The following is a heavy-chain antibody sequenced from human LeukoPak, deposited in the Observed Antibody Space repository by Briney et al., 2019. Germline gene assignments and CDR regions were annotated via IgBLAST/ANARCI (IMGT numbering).Heavy chain of an antibody. V-gene: IGHV3-23*01. D-gene: IGHD3-22*01. Sequence: GALLLPSSASGFSFFSYAMSWGRQAPGKGLEWGSAIICSGGSTYYANAVKGRFTISRDNSKNTLYLQMNSLRAEDTAVYYCAKVGVYYYDNSGYDVNDYWGQGTLVTVSS. CDR3: AKVGVYYYDNSGYDVNDY. CDR1: GFSFFSYA. CDR2: IICSGGST. J-gene: IGHJ4*02.